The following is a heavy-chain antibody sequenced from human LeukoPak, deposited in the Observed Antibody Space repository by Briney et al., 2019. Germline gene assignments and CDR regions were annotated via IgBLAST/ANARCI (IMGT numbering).Heavy chain of an antibody. V-gene: IGHV3-23*01. CDR2: ISGSGGST. D-gene: IGHD3-22*01. CDR1: GFTFSSYA. Sequence: GGSLRLSCAASGFTFSSYAMSWVRQAPGKGLEWVSAISGSGGSTYYADSVKGRFTISRDNSKNTLYLQMNSLRAEDTAVYYCAKALGLYYYDSSGYTDAFDIWGQGTMVTLSS. CDR3: AKALGLYYYDSSGYTDAFDI. J-gene: IGHJ3*02.